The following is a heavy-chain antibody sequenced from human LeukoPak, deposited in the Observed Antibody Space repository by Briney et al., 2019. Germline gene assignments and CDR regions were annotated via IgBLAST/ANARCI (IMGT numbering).Heavy chain of an antibody. CDR2: VRYDGSQK. V-gene: IGHV3-30*02. D-gene: IGHD1-1*01. Sequence: GGSLRLSCAASGFTFSSYDMYWVRQAPGKGLDWVAFVRYDGSQKYYADSVKGRFTLSRDNSENTLYLQMNSLRAEDTAVYYCARDRLLEDRHYYSYYYMDVWGKGTTVTVSS. CDR1: GFTFSSYD. J-gene: IGHJ6*03. CDR3: ARDRLLEDRHYYSYYYMDV.